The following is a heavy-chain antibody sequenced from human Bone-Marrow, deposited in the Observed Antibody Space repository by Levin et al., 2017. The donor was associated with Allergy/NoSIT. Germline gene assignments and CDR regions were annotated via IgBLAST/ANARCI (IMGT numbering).Heavy chain of an antibody. CDR3: ARVGDFWSGSAPYWFDP. V-gene: IGHV1-2*02. D-gene: IGHD3-3*01. CDR1: GYTFTGYY. CDR2: INPNSGGT. Sequence: ASVKVSCKASGYTFTGYYMHWVRQAPGQGLEWMGWINPNSGGTNYAQKFQGRVTMTRDTSISTAYMELSRLRSDDTAVYYCARVGDFWSGSAPYWFDPWGQGTLVTVSS. J-gene: IGHJ5*02.